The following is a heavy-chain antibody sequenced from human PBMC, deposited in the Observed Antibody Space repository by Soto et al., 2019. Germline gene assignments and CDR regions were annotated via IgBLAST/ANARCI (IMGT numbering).Heavy chain of an antibody. CDR3: AKDRYSGSYLGYFDY. CDR1: GFTFSSYG. V-gene: IGHV3-30*18. CDR2: ISYDGSNK. D-gene: IGHD1-26*01. J-gene: IGHJ4*02. Sequence: GGSLRLSCAASGFTFSSYGMHWVRQAPGKGLEWVAVISYDGSNKYYADSVKGRFTISRDNSKNTLYLQMNSLRAEDTAVYYCAKDRYSGSYLGYFDYWGQGTLVTVSS.